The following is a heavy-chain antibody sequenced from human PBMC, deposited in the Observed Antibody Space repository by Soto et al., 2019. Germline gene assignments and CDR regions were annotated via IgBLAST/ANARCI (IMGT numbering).Heavy chain of an antibody. CDR2: IYYSGST. V-gene: IGHV4-59*01. Sequence: SETLSLTCTVSGGSISSYYWSWIRQPPGKGLEWIGYIYYSGSTNYNPSLKSRVTISVDTSENQISLNLRSVTAADTAVYYCAQGGVRMDVWGQGTTVTVSS. CDR1: GGSISSYY. J-gene: IGHJ6*02. D-gene: IGHD3-16*01. CDR3: AQGGVRMDV.